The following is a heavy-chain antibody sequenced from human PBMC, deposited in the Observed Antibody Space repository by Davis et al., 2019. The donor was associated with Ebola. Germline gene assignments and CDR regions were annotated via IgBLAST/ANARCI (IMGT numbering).Heavy chain of an antibody. CDR1: GGSISRNTNY. V-gene: IGHV4-39*07. J-gene: IGHJ2*01. Sequence: SETLSLTCTVSGGSISRNTNYWGWIRQPPGKGLEWIGSIGSMFYSGSTHYNPSLKSRVTISVDTSKNQFSLKLSSVTAADTAVYYCARSRIREVRHVLFWDYWYFDLWGRGTLVTVSS. D-gene: IGHD3-10*02. CDR3: ARSRIREVRHVLFWDYWYFDL. CDR2: MFYSGST.